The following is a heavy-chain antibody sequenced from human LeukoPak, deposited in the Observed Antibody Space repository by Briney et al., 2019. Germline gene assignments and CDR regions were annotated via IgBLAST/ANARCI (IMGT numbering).Heavy chain of an antibody. CDR1: GFTFSSYE. D-gene: IGHD3-9*01. CDR2: ISSSGSTI. Sequence: GGSLRLSRAASGFTFSSYEMNWVRQAPGKGLEWVSYISSSGSTIYYADSVKGRFTISRDNAKNSLYLQMNSLRAEDTAVYYCARDSVLTGYDYWGQGTLVTVSS. J-gene: IGHJ4*02. V-gene: IGHV3-48*03. CDR3: ARDSVLTGYDY.